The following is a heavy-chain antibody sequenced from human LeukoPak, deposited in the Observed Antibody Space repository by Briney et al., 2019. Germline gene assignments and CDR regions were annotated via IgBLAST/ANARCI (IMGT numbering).Heavy chain of an antibody. D-gene: IGHD3-10*01. V-gene: IGHV3-23*01. Sequence: GGSLRLSCAASGFTFSSYAMSWVHQAPGKGLEWVSAISGSGGSTYYADSVKGRFTISRDNSKNTLYLQMNSLRAEDTAVYYCAKDLGYYGSITYFDYWGQGTLVTVSS. CDR3: AKDLGYYGSITYFDY. CDR1: GFTFSSYA. CDR2: ISGSGGST. J-gene: IGHJ4*02.